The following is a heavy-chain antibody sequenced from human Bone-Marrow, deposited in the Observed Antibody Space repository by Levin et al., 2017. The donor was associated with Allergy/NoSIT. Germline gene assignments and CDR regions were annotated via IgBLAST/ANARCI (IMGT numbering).Heavy chain of an antibody. CDR1: GGSFSGYY. V-gene: IGHV4-34*01. D-gene: IGHD3-22*01. Sequence: SQTLSLTCAVYGGSFSGYYWSWIRQPPGKGLEWIGEINHSGSTNYNPSLKSRVTISVDTSKNQFSLKLSSVTAADTAVYYCARGIGITMIVVVNWYFDLWGRGTLVTVSS. J-gene: IGHJ2*01. CDR3: ARGIGITMIVVVNWYFDL. CDR2: INHSGST.